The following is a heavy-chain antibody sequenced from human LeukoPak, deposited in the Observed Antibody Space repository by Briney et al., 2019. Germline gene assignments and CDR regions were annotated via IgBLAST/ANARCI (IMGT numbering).Heavy chain of an antibody. D-gene: IGHD5-24*01. CDR1: GGSFSGYY. V-gene: IGHV4-34*01. CDR3: ARDSRGEVEMATILDY. J-gene: IGHJ4*02. Sequence: KPSETLSLTCAVYGGSFSGYYWSWIRQPPGKGLEWIGEINHSGSTNYNPSLKSRVTISVDTSKNQFSLKLSSVTAADTAVYYCARDSRGEVEMATILDYWGQGTLVTVSS. CDR2: INHSGST.